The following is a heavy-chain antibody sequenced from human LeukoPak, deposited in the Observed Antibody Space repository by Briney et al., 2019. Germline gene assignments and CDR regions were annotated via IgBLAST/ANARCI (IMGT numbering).Heavy chain of an antibody. D-gene: IGHD3-22*01. CDR3: ARHLFYDSSGYFDY. Sequence: SETLSLTCTVSGGSISSYYWSWIRQPPGKGLEWIGYIYTSGSTNYNPSLKSRVTISVDTSKNQFSLKLSSVTAADTAAYYCARHLFYDSSGYFDYWGQGTLVTVSS. CDR1: GGSISSYY. CDR2: IYTSGST. V-gene: IGHV4-4*09. J-gene: IGHJ4*02.